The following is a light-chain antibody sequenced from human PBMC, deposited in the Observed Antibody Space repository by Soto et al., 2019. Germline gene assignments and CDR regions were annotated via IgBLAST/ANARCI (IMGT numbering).Light chain of an antibody. CDR1: QSVTSGY. CDR3: HQRSSWPRT. Sequence: EIVLTQSPATLSLSPGERATLSCSASQSVTSGYLTWYQHKPGQAPRLLIYDASSRAPGIPARFSGSGSGTDFTLTISTLEPEDFAVYYCHQRSSWPRTFGQGTKLEMK. CDR2: DAS. V-gene: IGKV3-11*01. J-gene: IGKJ2*01.